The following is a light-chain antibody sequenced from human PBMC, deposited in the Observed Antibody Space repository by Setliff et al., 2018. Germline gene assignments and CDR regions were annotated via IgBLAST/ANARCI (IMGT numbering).Light chain of an antibody. V-gene: IGLV1-44*01. CDR3: AAWDDSLNGRV. Sequence: QSVLTQPPSASGTPGQRVTISCSGISSNIGTNTVNWYQQLPGTAPKLLIYSNNQRPSGVPDRFSGSESGTSASLAISGLQSEDEADYYCAAWDDSLNGRVFGTGTKV. CDR1: SSNIGTNT. J-gene: IGLJ1*01. CDR2: SNN.